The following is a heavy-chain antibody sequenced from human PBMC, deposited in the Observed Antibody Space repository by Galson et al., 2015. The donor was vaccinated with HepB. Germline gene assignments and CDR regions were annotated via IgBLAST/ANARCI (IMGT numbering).Heavy chain of an antibody. CDR3: AKVLVEGSGYYYLPFDY. J-gene: IGHJ4*02. V-gene: IGHV3-23*01. CDR1: GFTFSSYW. D-gene: IGHD3-22*01. Sequence: SLRLSCAASGFTFSSYWMSWVRQAPGKGLEWVSAISGSGGSTYYADSVKGRFTISRDNSKNTLYLQMNSLRAEDTAVYYCAKVLVEGSGYYYLPFDYWGQGTLVTVSS. CDR2: ISGSGGST.